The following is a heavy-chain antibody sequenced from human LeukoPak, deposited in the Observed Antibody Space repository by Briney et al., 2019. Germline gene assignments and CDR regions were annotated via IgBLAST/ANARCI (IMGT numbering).Heavy chain of an antibody. CDR3: ARGSEAGVVTRYDY. Sequence: GGSLRLSCAASGFSFSTYSMNWVRQAPGKGLEWVSSISSSSSFIYYPDLVKGRFTISRDNAKNSLYLQMNSLRAEDTAVYFCARGSEAGVVTRYDYWGQGTLVTVSS. CDR2: ISSSSSFI. CDR1: GFSFSTYS. D-gene: IGHD4-23*01. J-gene: IGHJ4*02. V-gene: IGHV3-21*01.